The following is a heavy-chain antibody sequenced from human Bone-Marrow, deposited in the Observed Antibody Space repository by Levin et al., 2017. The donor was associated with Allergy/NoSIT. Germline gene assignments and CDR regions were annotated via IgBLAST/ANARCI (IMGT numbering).Heavy chain of an antibody. D-gene: IGHD3-10*01. CDR2: ISYDGSNE. CDR1: GFTFSSYG. CDR3: AKDERLGTGYGSGRDYGLEY. Sequence: GGSLRLSCAASGFTFSSYGMHWVRQAPGKGLEWVAVISYDGSNEAYADSVKGRSTISRDNSKNRLYLQMNSLRAEDTAVYFCAKDERLGTGYGSGRDYGLEYWGQGTLVTVSS. V-gene: IGHV3-30*18. J-gene: IGHJ4*02.